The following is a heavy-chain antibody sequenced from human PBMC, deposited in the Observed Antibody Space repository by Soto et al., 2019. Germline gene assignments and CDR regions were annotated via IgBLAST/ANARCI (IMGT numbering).Heavy chain of an antibody. J-gene: IGHJ6*02. CDR1: GGTFSSYA. CDR3: ARDLVADDLADAYCMDV. V-gene: IGHV1-69*06. CDR2: IIPLFGTA. Sequence: QVQLVQSGAEVKKPGSSVKVSCKASGGTFSSYAISWVRQAPGQGLEWMGGIIPLFGTANYDQKFQGRVPITADNSTSTAYMELSSLRSEDTAGYYCARDLVADDLADAYCMDVWGQGTTVTVSS. D-gene: IGHD3-3*01.